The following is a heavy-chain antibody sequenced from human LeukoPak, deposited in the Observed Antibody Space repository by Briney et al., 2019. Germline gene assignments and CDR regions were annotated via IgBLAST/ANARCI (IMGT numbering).Heavy chain of an antibody. J-gene: IGHJ4*02. CDR1: GFTFRNYV. Sequence: GGSLGLSCAASGFTFRNYVIHWVRQAPGKGLEWVAVTSSDLNVKLCADSVKGRFTISRDNSRSTLYLQMNSLRPGDTAIYYCAREGYYGSGSPPSLYFDYWGQGTLVTVSS. V-gene: IGHV3-30-3*01. CDR3: AREGYYGSGSPPSLYFDY. CDR2: TSSDLNVK. D-gene: IGHD3-10*01.